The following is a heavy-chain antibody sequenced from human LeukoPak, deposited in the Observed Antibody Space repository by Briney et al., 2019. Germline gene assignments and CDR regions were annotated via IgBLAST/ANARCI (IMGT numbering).Heavy chain of an antibody. V-gene: IGHV4-39*01. CDR3: ARQRGPFDY. CDR1: GGSISSSSYY. J-gene: IGHJ4*02. Sequence: SETLSLTCTVSGGSISSSSYYWGWIRQPPGKGLEWIGNIYYSGSTYSNPSLKSRVTISVDTSKNQFSLKLSSVTAADTAVYYCARQRGPFDYWGQGTPVTVSS. CDR2: IYYSGST.